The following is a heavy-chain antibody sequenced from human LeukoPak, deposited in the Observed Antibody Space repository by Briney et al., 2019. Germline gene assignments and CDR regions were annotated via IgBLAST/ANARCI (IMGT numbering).Heavy chain of an antibody. V-gene: IGHV4-30-2*01. CDR3: ARDGPGGIDY. J-gene: IGHJ4*02. Sequence: SETLSLTCAVSGGSISSGGSSWSWIRQPPGKGLEWIGYIYHSGSTYYNPSPKSRVTISVDRSKNQFSLKLSSVTAADTAVYYCARDGPGGIDYWGQGTLVTVSS. D-gene: IGHD3-10*01. CDR2: IYHSGST. CDR1: GGSISSGGSS.